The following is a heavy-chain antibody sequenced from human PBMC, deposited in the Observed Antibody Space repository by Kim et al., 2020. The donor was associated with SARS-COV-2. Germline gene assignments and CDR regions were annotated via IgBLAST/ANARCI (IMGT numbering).Heavy chain of an antibody. V-gene: IGHV3-23*01. Sequence: GGSLRLSCAASGFTFSSYAMSWVRQAPGKGLEWVSAISGSGGSTYYADSVKGRFTISRDNSKNTLYLQMNSLRAEDTAVYYCAKYYYDSSGYYWGAFDIWGQGTMVTVSS. CDR1: GFTFSSYA. CDR2: ISGSGGST. J-gene: IGHJ3*02. CDR3: AKYYYDSSGYYWGAFDI. D-gene: IGHD3-22*01.